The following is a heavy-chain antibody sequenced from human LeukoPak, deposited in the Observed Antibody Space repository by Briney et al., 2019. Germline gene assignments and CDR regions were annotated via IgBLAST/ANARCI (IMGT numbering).Heavy chain of an antibody. V-gene: IGHV3-9*01. Sequence: GGSLRLSCAASGFTFDDYAMHWVRQAPGKGLEWVSGISWNSGSIGYADSVKGRFTISRDNAKNSLYLQMNSLRAEDTALYYCAKARIVGAPGYYYGMDVWGQGTTVTVSS. CDR1: GFTFDDYA. D-gene: IGHD1-26*01. J-gene: IGHJ6*02. CDR3: AKARIVGAPGYYYGMDV. CDR2: ISWNSGSI.